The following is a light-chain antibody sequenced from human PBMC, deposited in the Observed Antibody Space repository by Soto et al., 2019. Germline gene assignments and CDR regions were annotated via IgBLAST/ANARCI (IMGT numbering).Light chain of an antibody. CDR2: DAS. Sequence: DIEMTQSPSSLSASEGDRVTITCRASQSINSYLNWYQQKPGKTPKLLIYDASALQSGVPSRFSGSGSETDFSLTITNLQPDDFATYYCQQSYIPPFTFGPGTTVDVE. CDR1: QSINSY. CDR3: QQSYIPPFT. J-gene: IGKJ3*01. V-gene: IGKV1-39*01.